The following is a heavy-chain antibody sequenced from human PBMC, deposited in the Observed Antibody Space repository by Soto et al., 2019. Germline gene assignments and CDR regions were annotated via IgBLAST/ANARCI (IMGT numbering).Heavy chain of an antibody. CDR3: ARDYYDSSGYYPNFDY. D-gene: IGHD3-22*01. Sequence: ASVKVSCKASGYTFTSYYMHRVRQAPGQGLEWMGIINPSGGSTSYAQKFQGRVTMTRDTSTSTVYMELSSLRSEDTAVYYCARDYYDSSGYYPNFDYWGQGTLVTVSS. CDR1: GYTFTSYY. V-gene: IGHV1-46*01. CDR2: INPSGGST. J-gene: IGHJ4*02.